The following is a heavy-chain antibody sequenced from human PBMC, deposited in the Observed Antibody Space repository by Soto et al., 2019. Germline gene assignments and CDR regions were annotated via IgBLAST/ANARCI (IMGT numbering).Heavy chain of an antibody. CDR2: ISSSGGRT. J-gene: IGHJ6*02. D-gene: IGHD4-4*01. CDR3: AKGQSTHAV. CDR1: GFSFSSYA. Sequence: EGQLLESGGGLVQPGGSLRLSCAASGFSFSSYAMSWVRQVPGKGLEWVSGISSSGGRTFYADSVKGRCTISRDNSENKLYLQMNILRGEDTALYYCAKGQSTHAVWGQGTTVTVSS. V-gene: IGHV3-23*01.